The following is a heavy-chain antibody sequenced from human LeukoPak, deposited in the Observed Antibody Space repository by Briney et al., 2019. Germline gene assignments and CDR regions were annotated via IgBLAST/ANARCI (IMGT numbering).Heavy chain of an antibody. CDR3: ARSTNYDSSGYYHDY. V-gene: IGHV3-21*01. CDR1: GFTFSSHS. D-gene: IGHD3-22*01. Sequence: SGGSLRLSCAASGFTFSSHSMNWVRQAPGKGLEWVSSISSSSSYIYYADSVKGRFTISRDNAKNSLYLQMNSLGAEGTAVYYCARSTNYDSSGYYHDYWGQGTLVTVSS. CDR2: ISSSSSYI. J-gene: IGHJ4*02.